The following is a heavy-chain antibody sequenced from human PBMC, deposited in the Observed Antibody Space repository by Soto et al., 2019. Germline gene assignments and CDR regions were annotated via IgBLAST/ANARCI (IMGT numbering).Heavy chain of an antibody. V-gene: IGHV1-46*01. D-gene: IGHD3-22*01. CDR2: INPSGGST. Sequence: ASVKVSCKASGYTFTSYYMHWVRQAPGQGLERMGIINPSGGSTSYAQKFQGRVTMTRDTSTSTVYMELSSLRSEDTAVYYCGSAPFIPQDYYDCSGYSLPNWFAPGGQGSLVIVSS. CDR3: GSAPFIPQDYYDCSGYSLPNWFAP. J-gene: IGHJ5*02. CDR1: GYTFTSYY.